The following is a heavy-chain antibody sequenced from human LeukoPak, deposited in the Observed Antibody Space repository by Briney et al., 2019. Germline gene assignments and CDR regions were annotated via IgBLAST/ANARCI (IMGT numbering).Heavy chain of an antibody. D-gene: IGHD6-13*01. J-gene: IGHJ4*02. CDR1: DYTYTSYG. V-gene: IGHV1-18*01. CDR3: ARGKPDRAAGHEDY. CDR2: ISSYNGNR. Sequence: GASVKVSGKASDYTYTSYGISWVRQAPGQGLEWMGWISSYNGNRHYAQKLQGRVTMTTDTSTSTAYMELRSLRSDDTAVYYCARGKPDRAAGHEDYWGQGTLVTVSS.